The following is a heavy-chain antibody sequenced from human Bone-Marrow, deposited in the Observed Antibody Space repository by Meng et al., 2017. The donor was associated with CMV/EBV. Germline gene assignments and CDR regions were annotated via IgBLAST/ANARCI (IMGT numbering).Heavy chain of an antibody. CDR2: INHSGST. J-gene: IGHJ6*02. CDR3: ARTTVTTNPYYYYYYGMDV. D-gene: IGHD4-11*01. V-gene: IGHV4-34*01. Sequence: SETLSLTCAVYGGSFSGYYWSWIRQPPGKGLEWIGEINHSGSTNYNPSLKSRVTISVDTSKNQFSLKLSSVTAADTAVYYCARTTVTTNPYYYYYYGMDVWDQGTTDTVSS. CDR1: GGSFSGYY.